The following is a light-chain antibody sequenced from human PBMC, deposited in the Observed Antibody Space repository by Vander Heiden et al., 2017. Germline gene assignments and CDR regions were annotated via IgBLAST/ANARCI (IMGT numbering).Light chain of an antibody. CDR2: SNN. CDR1: SSNIGSNT. Sequence: QSLLPHPPSASGTPGPRVTLSCSGSSSNIGSNTVNWYQQLPGTAPKLLIYSNNQRPSGVPDRFSGSKSGTSASLAISGLQSEDEADYYCAAWDDSLNGVVFGGGTKLTVL. V-gene: IGLV1-44*01. J-gene: IGLJ2*01. CDR3: AAWDDSLNGVV.